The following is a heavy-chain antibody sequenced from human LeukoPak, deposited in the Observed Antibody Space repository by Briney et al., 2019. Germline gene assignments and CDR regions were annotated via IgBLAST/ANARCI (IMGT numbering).Heavy chain of an antibody. D-gene: IGHD3-10*01. CDR1: GGSISSYY. CDR3: ARQRLLWFGASNSGFDY. V-gene: IGHV4-59*08. CDR2: IYYSGSA. Sequence: SETLSLTCTVSGGSISSYYWNWIRQPPGKGLEWIGYIYYSGSADYNPSLKSRVSMSVDTSKNKFSLKLSSVTATDTAVYYCARQRLLWFGASNSGFDYWGQGTLVTLSS. J-gene: IGHJ4*02.